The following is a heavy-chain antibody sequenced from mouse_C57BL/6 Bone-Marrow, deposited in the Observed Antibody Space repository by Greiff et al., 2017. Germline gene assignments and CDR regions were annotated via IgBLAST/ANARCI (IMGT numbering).Heavy chain of an antibody. Sequence: EVKVVESGGGLVQPGGSLKLSCAASGFTFSDYYMYWVRQTPEKRLEWVAYISNGGGSTSYPDTVKGRFTISRDNAKNTLYLQMSRLKSEDTAMYYCARQGIVTTRFAYWGQGTLVTVSA. V-gene: IGHV5-12*01. CDR3: ARQGIVTTRFAY. CDR1: GFTFSDYY. J-gene: IGHJ3*01. CDR2: ISNGGGST. D-gene: IGHD2-5*01.